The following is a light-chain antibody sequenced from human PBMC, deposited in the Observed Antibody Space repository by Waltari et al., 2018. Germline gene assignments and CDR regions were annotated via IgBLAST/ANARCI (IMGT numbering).Light chain of an antibody. CDR3: MQCTYWPYT. V-gene: IGKV2-30*02. CDR1: QSLVHSDGNTY. Sequence: DVVMTQSPHSLAVTLGQTASISCMSSQSLVHSDGNTYLIWFHQRPGQSPRRLIYKVSNRESGVPDRFSGSGSDTDFTLKISRVEADDVGVYYCMQCTYWPYTFGQGTRLDIK. CDR2: KVS. J-gene: IGKJ2*01.